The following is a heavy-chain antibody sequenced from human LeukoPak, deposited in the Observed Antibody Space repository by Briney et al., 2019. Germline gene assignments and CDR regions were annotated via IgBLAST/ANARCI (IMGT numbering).Heavy chain of an antibody. Sequence: GGSLRLSCAASGFTFSSYSMNWVRQAPGKGLEWVSSISSSSSYIYYADSVEGRFTISRDNAKNSLYLQMNSLRAEDTAVYYCARDHGDYERLITSWGQGTLVTVSS. V-gene: IGHV3-21*01. J-gene: IGHJ5*02. CDR2: ISSSSSYI. CDR3: ARDHGDYERLITS. D-gene: IGHD4-17*01. CDR1: GFTFSSYS.